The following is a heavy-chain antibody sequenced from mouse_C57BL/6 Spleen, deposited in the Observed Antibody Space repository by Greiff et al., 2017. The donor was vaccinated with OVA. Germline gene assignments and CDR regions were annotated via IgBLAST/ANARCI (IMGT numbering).Heavy chain of an antibody. V-gene: IGHV5-16*01. Sequence: EVKVVESEGGLVQPGSSMKLSCTASGFTFSDYYMAWVRQVPEKGLEWVANINYDGSSTYYLDSLKSRFIISRDNAKNILYLQMSSLKSEDTATYYCARGGLLGAMDYWGQGTSVTVSS. CDR2: INYDGSST. CDR3: ARGGLLGAMDY. J-gene: IGHJ4*01. D-gene: IGHD2-3*01. CDR1: GFTFSDYY.